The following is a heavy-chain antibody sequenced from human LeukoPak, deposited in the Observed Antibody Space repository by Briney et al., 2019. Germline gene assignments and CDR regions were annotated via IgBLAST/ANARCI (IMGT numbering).Heavy chain of an antibody. CDR2: ISSSGST. D-gene: IGHD6-13*01. J-gene: IGHJ4*02. CDR1: GGSFSDYY. CDR3: ARERNLHSSRKYYFDY. V-gene: IGHV4-4*07. Sequence: SETLSLTCAVDGGSFSDYYWSWIRQPAGKGLEWVGRISSSGSTNYNPSLKSRVTMSVDTSKNQFSLKLSSVTAADTAVYYCARERNLHSSRKYYFDYWGQGTLVTVSS.